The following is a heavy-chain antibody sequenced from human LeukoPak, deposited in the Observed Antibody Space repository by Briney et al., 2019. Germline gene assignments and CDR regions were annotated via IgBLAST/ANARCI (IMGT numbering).Heavy chain of an antibody. CDR2: MNPNSGNT. V-gene: IGHV1-8*03. CDR3: ARGLRYCSSTSCSYYFDY. CDR1: GYTFTSYD. Sequence: VASVKVSCKASGYTFTSYDINWVRQATGQGLAWMGWMNPNSGNTGYAQKFQGRVTITRNTSISTAYMELSSLRSEDTAVYYCARGLRYCSSTSCSYYFDYWGQGTLVTVSS. J-gene: IGHJ4*02. D-gene: IGHD2-2*01.